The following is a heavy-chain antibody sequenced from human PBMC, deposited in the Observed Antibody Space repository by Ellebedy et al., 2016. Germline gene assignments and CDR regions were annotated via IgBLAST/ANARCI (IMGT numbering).Heavy chain of an antibody. Sequence: SETLSLXXTVSNGSIKSYYWTWIRQPAGKRLEWIGRIYATGGTNYNPSLSSRVTMSLDTSKQQFSLNLNSVTAADTAVYYCARSYCSGGGCYGLAYWGQGTLVTVSS. D-gene: IGHD2-15*01. CDR2: IYATGGT. V-gene: IGHV4-4*07. J-gene: IGHJ4*02. CDR1: NGSIKSYY. CDR3: ARSYCSGGGCYGLAY.